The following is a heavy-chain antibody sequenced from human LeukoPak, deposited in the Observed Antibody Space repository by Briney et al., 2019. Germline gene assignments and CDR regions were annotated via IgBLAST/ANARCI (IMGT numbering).Heavy chain of an antibody. J-gene: IGHJ4*02. V-gene: IGHV1-46*01. D-gene: IGHD1-26*01. CDR1: GYTFTSYY. CDR3: ARGAGARPFDY. Sequence: ASVKVSCKACGYTFTSYYMHWVRQAPGQGLEWMGIINHSGGSTSYAPKFQGRVTMTRDTSTSTVYMELSSLSSEDTAVYYCARGAGARPFDYWGQGTLVTVSS. CDR2: INHSGGST.